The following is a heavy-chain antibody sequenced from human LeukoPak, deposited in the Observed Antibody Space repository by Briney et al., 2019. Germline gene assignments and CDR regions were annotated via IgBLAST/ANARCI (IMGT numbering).Heavy chain of an antibody. D-gene: IGHD3-3*01. V-gene: IGHV1-69*13. J-gene: IGHJ4*02. CDR1: GGTFSSYA. Sequence: SVKVSCKASGGTFSSYAISWVRQAPGQGLEWMGGIIPIFGTANYAQKFQGRVTITADESASIAYMELSSLRSEDTAVYYCARGDFWSGYTYYFDYWGQGTLVTVSS. CDR3: ARGDFWSGYTYYFDY. CDR2: IIPIFGTA.